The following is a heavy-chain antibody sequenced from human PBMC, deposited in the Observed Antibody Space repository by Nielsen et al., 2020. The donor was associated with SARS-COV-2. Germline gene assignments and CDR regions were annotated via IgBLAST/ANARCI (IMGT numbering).Heavy chain of an antibody. Sequence: GGSLRLSCEASGLAFSDYSMNWVRQAPGKGLEWVSSIMPNSNFIYYADSVKGRFTIYRDNAKNSVFLQMNYLRAEDTAVYYCARELGDCSGGSCFLWGQGILVTVSS. D-gene: IGHD2-15*01. J-gene: IGHJ4*02. CDR2: IMPNSNFI. CDR3: ARELGDCSGGSCFL. CDR1: GLAFSDYS. V-gene: IGHV3-21*06.